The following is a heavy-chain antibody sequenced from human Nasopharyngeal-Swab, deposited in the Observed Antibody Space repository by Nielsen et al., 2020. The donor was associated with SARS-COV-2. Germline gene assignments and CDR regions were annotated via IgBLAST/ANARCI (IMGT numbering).Heavy chain of an antibody. CDR2: INPNSGGT. CDR1: GYTFTGYY. J-gene: IGHJ6*02. Sequence: ASVKVSCKASGYTFTGYYMHWVRQAPGQGLEWMGRINPNSGGTNYAQKFQGRVTMTRDTSISTAYMELSRLRSDDTAVYYCARAVGREDIVVVPAAEPYYYGMDVWGQGTAVTVSS. CDR3: ARAVGREDIVVVPAAEPYYYGMDV. D-gene: IGHD2-2*01. V-gene: IGHV1-2*06.